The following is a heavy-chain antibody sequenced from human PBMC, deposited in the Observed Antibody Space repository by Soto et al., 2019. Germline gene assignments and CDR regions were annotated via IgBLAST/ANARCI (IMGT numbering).Heavy chain of an antibody. Sequence: QLQLQESGPGLVKSSETLSLTCTVSGGSVTTSDYSWGWIRQPPGQGLEWIGSVYYSGSTHYNPSLESRVTLSGDTSKNQFSLKLNSVTAADTAVYYCARQWGNWYWAFHVWGQGTMVTVAA. V-gene: IGHV4-39*01. CDR3: ARQWGNWYWAFHV. CDR2: VYYSGST. CDR1: GGSVTTSDYS. D-gene: IGHD6-13*01. J-gene: IGHJ3*01.